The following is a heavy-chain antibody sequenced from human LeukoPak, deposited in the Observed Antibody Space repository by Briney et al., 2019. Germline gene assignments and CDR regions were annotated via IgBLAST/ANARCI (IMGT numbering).Heavy chain of an antibody. CDR3: ARHGYYDSSGYNYYYGMDV. CDR2: IYYSGST. D-gene: IGHD3-22*01. CDR1: GGSISSYY. J-gene: IGHJ6*02. V-gene: IGHV4-59*08. Sequence: PSETLSLTCTVSGGSISSYYWSWIRQPPGKGLEWIGYIYYSGSTNYNPSLKSRVTISVDTSKNQFSLKLSSVTAADTAVYYCARHGYYDSSGYNYYYGMDVWGQGTTVTVSS.